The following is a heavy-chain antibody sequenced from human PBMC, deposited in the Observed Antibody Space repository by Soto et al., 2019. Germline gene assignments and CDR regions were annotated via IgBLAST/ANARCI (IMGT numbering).Heavy chain of an antibody. D-gene: IGHD1-20*01. J-gene: IGHJ4*02. Sequence: PQETLSLTCSISGSFVSLYTWSWIRRPTGKGLEWIGYIYYTGNTYYNPSLESRLSMSVDTSKNQFSLRLTSVTTADTAVYYCAKFHRYNEDGCTLDVRGQGTL. CDR3: AKFHRYNEDGCTLDV. CDR2: IYYTGNT. V-gene: IGHV4-59*02. CDR1: GSFVSLYT.